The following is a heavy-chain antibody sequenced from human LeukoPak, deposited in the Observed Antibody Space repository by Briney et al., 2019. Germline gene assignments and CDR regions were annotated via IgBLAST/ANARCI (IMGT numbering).Heavy chain of an antibody. CDR3: TTERDYYFHY. V-gene: IGHV3-15*01. J-gene: IGHJ4*02. CDR2: IISKTDGGTT. Sequence: PGGSLRLSCVASGFTFSSNWMSWVRQAPGKGLEWVGRIISKTDGGTTDYTAPVKGRFTISRDDSKNTLYLQMNSLKTEDTALYYCTTERDYYFHYWGQGTLVTVSS. D-gene: IGHD5-24*01. CDR1: GFTFSSNW.